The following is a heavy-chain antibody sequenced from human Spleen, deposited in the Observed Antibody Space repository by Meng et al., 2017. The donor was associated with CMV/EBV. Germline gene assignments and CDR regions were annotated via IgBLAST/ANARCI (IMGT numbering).Heavy chain of an antibody. Sequence: GESLKISCAASGFTFSSYSMNWVRQAPGKGLEWVSSISSSSSFIYYADSLKGRFTISRDNAENSLYLQMNGLRAEDTAIYYCARESSGSFVLDVWGQGTTVTVSS. J-gene: IGHJ6*02. V-gene: IGHV3-21*01. CDR3: ARESSGSFVLDV. CDR2: ISSSSSFI. CDR1: GFTFSSYS. D-gene: IGHD6-25*01.